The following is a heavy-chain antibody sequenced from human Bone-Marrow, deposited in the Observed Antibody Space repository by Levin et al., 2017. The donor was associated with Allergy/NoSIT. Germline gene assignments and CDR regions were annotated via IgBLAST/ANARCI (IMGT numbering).Heavy chain of an antibody. CDR3: VKGPRSVATIPSFFYGMDV. Sequence: GGSLRLSCEASGFTFSSYALNWVRQAPGKGLEWVLAISGSGYTTYEADSVKGRFSMSRDNSKNTMYLHIGNLRVEDTAVYYCVKGPRSVATIPSFFYGMDVWGQGTTVIVSS. D-gene: IGHD5-24*01. CDR1: GFTFSSYA. J-gene: IGHJ6*02. V-gene: IGHV3-23*01. CDR2: ISGSGYTT.